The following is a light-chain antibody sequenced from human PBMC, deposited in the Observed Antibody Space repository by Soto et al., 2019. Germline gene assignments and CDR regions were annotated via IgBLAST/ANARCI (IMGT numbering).Light chain of an antibody. CDR1: QSVGSS. Sequence: EVVLTQSPATLSLSPGERATLSCRASQSVGSSLAWYQQKPGQAPRLLIYGASTRATGIPARFSGSGSGTEFTLTISSLQSEDFAVYYCQQYNNWPRTFGQGTKV. V-gene: IGKV3-15*01. CDR2: GAS. J-gene: IGKJ1*01. CDR3: QQYNNWPRT.